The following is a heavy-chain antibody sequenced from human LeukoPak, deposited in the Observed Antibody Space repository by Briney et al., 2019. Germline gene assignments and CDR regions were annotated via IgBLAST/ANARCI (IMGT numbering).Heavy chain of an antibody. D-gene: IGHD6-13*01. CDR1: GFTFSSYA. Sequence: GGPLRLSCAASGFTFSSYAMSWVRQAPGKGLEWVSAISGSGGSTYYADSVKGRFTISRDNSKNTLYLQMNSLRAEDTAVYYCAKDALSSSWFLRVRQFQYYFDYWGQGTLVTVSS. J-gene: IGHJ4*02. CDR3: AKDALSSSWFLRVRQFQYYFDY. V-gene: IGHV3-23*01. CDR2: ISGSGGST.